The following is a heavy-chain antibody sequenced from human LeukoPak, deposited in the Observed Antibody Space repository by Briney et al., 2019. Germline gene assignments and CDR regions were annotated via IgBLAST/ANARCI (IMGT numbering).Heavy chain of an antibody. V-gene: IGHV1-18*01. Sequence: ASVKVSCKASGYTFTSYGISWVRQAPGQGLEWMGWISAYNGNTNYAQKLQGRVTMTIDTSTSTAYMELRSLRSDDTAVYYCARVRPYYDFWSGYSPGGFDYWGQGTLVTVSS. CDR2: ISAYNGNT. D-gene: IGHD3-3*01. CDR1: GYTFTSYG. CDR3: ARVRPYYDFWSGYSPGGFDY. J-gene: IGHJ4*02.